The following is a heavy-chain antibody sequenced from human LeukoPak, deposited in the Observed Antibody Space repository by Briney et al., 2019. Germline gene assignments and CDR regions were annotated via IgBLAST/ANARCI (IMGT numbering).Heavy chain of an antibody. CDR3: ARSPSPYSSGWYFDY. Sequence: SQTLSLTCAISGDIISINSAAWNWIRQSPSRGLEWLGRTYQRSKWYNDYAVSVKSRITINPDISKNQFSLQLNSVTPEDTAVYYCARSPSPYSSGWYFDYWGQGTLVTVSS. CDR1: GDIISINSAA. V-gene: IGHV6-1*01. J-gene: IGHJ4*02. CDR2: TYQRSKWYN. D-gene: IGHD6-19*01.